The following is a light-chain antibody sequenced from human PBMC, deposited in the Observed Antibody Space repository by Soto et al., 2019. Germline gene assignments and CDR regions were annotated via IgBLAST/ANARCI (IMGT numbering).Light chain of an antibody. CDR1: QSVGNNF. V-gene: IGKV3-20*01. Sequence: EIVLTQSPGTLSLSPGERATLFCRASQSVGNNFLAWYQQKPGQAPTLLIYDASSRASGLPDRFSGSGSETDFTLTVSRLEPEDFAVYFCHQYGSSPQTLGQGTKLDIK. J-gene: IGKJ1*01. CDR2: DAS. CDR3: HQYGSSPQT.